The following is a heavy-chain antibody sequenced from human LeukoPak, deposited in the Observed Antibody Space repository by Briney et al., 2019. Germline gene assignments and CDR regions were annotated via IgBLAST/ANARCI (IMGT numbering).Heavy chain of an antibody. CDR1: GGSINSSNW. V-gene: IGHV4-4*02. Sequence: SGTLSLTCTIFGGSINSSNWWNWVRESPGRGLEWIGEIFRSGETNYNSSLESRLTISVDRTKNQFSLRLNSVTAADTAVYYCARGRHGDFGNWFDPWGQGTPVIVAS. CDR3: ARGRHGDFGNWFDP. CDR2: IFRSGET. D-gene: IGHD4-17*01. J-gene: IGHJ5*02.